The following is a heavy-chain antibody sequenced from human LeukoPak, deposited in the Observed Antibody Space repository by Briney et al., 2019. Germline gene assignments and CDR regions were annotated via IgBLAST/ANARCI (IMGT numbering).Heavy chain of an antibody. CDR3: AKSYDYVWGSYFAPLDY. CDR1: GFTFSSYG. V-gene: IGHV3-30*18. CDR2: ISYDGSNK. Sequence: PGGSLRLSCAASGFTFSSYGMHWVRQAPGKGLEWVAVISYDGSNKYYADSVKGRFTISRDNSKNTLYLQMNSLRAEDTAVYYCAKSYDYVWGSYFAPLDYWGQGTLVTVSS. J-gene: IGHJ4*02. D-gene: IGHD3-16*01.